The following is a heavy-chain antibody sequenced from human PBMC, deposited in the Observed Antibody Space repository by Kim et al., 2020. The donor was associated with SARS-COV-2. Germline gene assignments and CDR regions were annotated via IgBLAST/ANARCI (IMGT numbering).Heavy chain of an antibody. J-gene: IGHJ4*02. CDR1: GFGFSHYW. D-gene: IGHD3-10*01. CDR2: IKPDGSEK. Sequence: GGSLRLSCATSGFGFSHYWMLWVRQAPVKGLEWVANIKPDGSEKYYVDSVKGRFTISRDNAKKSLSLQLNSLRAEDTAVYYCARGGDGLGGQGALVIVSS. V-gene: IGHV3-7*01. CDR3: ARGGDGL.